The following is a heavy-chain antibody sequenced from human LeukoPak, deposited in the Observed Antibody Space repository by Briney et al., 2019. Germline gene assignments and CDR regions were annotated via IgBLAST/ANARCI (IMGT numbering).Heavy chain of an antibody. D-gene: IGHD3-22*01. CDR3: ARAQADYDSSGYYYVGIYFDY. Sequence: GGSLRLSCAASGFTFSNYGVHWVRQAPGKGLEWVAYIPHDGSNKYYADSMKGRFTISRDNAKNTLYLQMNSLRAEDTAVYYCARAQADYDSSGYYYVGIYFDYWGQGTLVTVSS. CDR2: IPHDGSNK. J-gene: IGHJ4*02. CDR1: GFTFSNYG. V-gene: IGHV3-30*02.